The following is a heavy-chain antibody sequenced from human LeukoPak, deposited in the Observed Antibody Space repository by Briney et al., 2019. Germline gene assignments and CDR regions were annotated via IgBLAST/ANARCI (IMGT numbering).Heavy chain of an antibody. D-gene: IGHD2-2*01. CDR3: ARDPGGWYCSSTSCYYY. V-gene: IGHV3-48*01. CDR1: GFTFSSYS. Sequence: GGSLRLSCAASGFTFSSYSMNWVRQAPGKGLEWVSYISSSSSTIYYADSVKGRFTISRDNAKNSLYLQMTSLRAEAPAVYSCARDPGGWYCSSTSCYYYWGQGTLVTVSS. J-gene: IGHJ4*02. CDR2: ISSSSSTI.